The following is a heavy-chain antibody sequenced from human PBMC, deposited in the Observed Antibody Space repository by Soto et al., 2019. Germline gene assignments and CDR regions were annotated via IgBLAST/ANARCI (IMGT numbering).Heavy chain of an antibody. D-gene: IGHD5-12*01. V-gene: IGHV1-69*12. Sequence: QVQLVQSGAEVKKPGSSVKVSCKASGGTFSSYAISWVRQAPGQGLEWMGGIIPIFGTANYAQKLQGRVTITADESTSTAHMELSSLRSEDTAVYYCARGAEMATIWNWFGPWGRGTLVTVSS. CDR2: IIPIFGTA. J-gene: IGHJ5*02. CDR1: GGTFSSYA. CDR3: ARGAEMATIWNWFGP.